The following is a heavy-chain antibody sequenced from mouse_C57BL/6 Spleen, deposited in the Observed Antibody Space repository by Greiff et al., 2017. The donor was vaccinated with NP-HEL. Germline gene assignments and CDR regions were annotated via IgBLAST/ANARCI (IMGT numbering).Heavy chain of an antibody. CDR3: ARHSYGNYGGYFDV. D-gene: IGHD2-1*01. Sequence: EVKVEESGGGLVQPGGSLKLSCAASGFTFSDYGMAWVRQAPRKGPEWVAFISNLAYSIYYADTVTGRFTISRENAKNTLYLEMSSLRSEDTAMYYCARHSYGNYGGYFDVWGTGTTVTVSS. J-gene: IGHJ1*03. CDR1: GFTFSDYG. CDR2: ISNLAYSI. V-gene: IGHV5-15*04.